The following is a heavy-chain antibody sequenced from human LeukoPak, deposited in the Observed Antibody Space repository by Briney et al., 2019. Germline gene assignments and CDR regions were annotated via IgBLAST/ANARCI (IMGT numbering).Heavy chain of an antibody. CDR2: ISSSGSTI. J-gene: IGHJ6*03. V-gene: IGHV3-48*03. CDR3: ARDRPSYYYGSGSYYNVVQGYYMDV. CDR1: GFTFSSYE. D-gene: IGHD3-10*01. Sequence: GGSLRLSCAASGFTFSSYEMNWVRQAPGKGLEWVSYISSSGSTIYYADSVKGRFTISRDNAKNSLYLQMNSLRAEDTAVYYCARDRPSYYYGSGSYYNVVQGYYMDVWGKGTTVTVSS.